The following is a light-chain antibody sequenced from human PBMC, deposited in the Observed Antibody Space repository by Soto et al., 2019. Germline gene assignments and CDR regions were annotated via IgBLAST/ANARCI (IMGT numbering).Light chain of an antibody. J-gene: IGKJ4*01. CDR2: KAS. V-gene: IGKV1-5*03. Sequence: DIQMTQSPSTLSASVGDRVTITCRASQSISTWLAWYQQKAGKAPKLLIYKASSLEGGVPSRFSGSGSGTEFNISISSLQPDDFATYYSQQYNTYPLTVGGGTTGDIK. CDR1: QSISTW. CDR3: QQYNTYPLT.